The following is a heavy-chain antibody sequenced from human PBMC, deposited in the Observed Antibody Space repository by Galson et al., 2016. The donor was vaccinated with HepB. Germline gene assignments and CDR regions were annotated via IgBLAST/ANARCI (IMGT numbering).Heavy chain of an antibody. CDR2: ISGSDGET. D-gene: IGHD4-17*01. CDR1: GFTFSSYA. Sequence: LRLSCAASGFTFSSYAMTWVRQAPGKGLDWVSTISGSDGETHYADSVKGRFTFSRDNSKNTMYVQMTSLRAEDTAVYYCASGTTVTTSNSFWYFDLWGRGTLVTVSS. CDR3: ASGTTVTTSNSFWYFDL. V-gene: IGHV3-23*01. J-gene: IGHJ2*01.